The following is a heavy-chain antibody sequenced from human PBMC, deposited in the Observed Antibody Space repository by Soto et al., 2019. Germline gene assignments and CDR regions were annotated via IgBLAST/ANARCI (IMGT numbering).Heavy chain of an antibody. D-gene: IGHD2-15*01. CDR3: TRGISTPGIDS. J-gene: IGHJ4*02. Sequence: EVQLVESGGGLVQPGGSLRLSCAASGFAFSKYWMNWVRQAPGKGLEWVANINQVESEKPYVDSVKARFTISRDNAKNSLYLQMDNLRAEDTAVYYCTRGISTPGIDSWGQGTLVTVSS. CDR2: INQVESEK. CDR1: GFAFSKYW. V-gene: IGHV3-7*03.